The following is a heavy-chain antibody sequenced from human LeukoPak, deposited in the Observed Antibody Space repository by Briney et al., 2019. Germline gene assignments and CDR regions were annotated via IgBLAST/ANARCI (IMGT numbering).Heavy chain of an antibody. CDR2: IIPILGIA. D-gene: IGHD6-13*01. CDR3: ARFPSIAAAGYNWFDP. CDR1: GYTFTSYA. V-gene: IGHV1-69*04. Sequence: SVKVSRKASGYTFTSYAISWVRQAPGQGLEWMGRIIPILGIANYAQKFQGRVTITADKSTSTAYMELSSLRSEDTAVYYCARFPSIAAAGYNWFDPWGQGTLVTVSS. J-gene: IGHJ5*02.